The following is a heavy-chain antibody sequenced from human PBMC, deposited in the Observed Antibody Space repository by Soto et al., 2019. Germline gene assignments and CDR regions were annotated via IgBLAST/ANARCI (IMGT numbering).Heavy chain of an antibody. V-gene: IGHV1-58*01. J-gene: IGHJ3*02. D-gene: IGHD3-10*01. Sequence: SVKVSCKASGFTFTSSAVQWGRQARGQRLEWIGWIVVGSGNTNYAQKFQERVTITRDMSTSTAYMELSSLRSEDTAVYYCAADPTYYYGSGSYIDAFDIWGQGTMVTVSS. CDR3: AADPTYYYGSGSYIDAFDI. CDR2: IVVGSGNT. CDR1: GFTFTSSA.